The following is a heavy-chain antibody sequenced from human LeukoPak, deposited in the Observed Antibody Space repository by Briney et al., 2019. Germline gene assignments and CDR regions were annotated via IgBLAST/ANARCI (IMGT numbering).Heavy chain of an antibody. Sequence: GRSLRLSCAASGFTFSSYGMHWVRQAPGKGLEWVAVISYDGSNKYYADSVKGRFTISRDNSKNTLYLQMNSLRAEDTAVYYCAKDLKWLIRAFDIWGQGTMVTVSS. CDR2: ISYDGSNK. D-gene: IGHD5-12*01. CDR3: AKDLKWLIRAFDI. V-gene: IGHV3-30*18. J-gene: IGHJ3*02. CDR1: GFTFSSYG.